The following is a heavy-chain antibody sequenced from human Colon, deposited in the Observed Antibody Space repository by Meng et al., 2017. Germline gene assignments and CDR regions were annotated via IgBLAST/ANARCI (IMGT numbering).Heavy chain of an antibody. CDR3: ARGTGDIRVGFDY. J-gene: IGHJ4*02. D-gene: IGHD7-27*01. CDR1: GGSVSSGSYY. V-gene: IGHV4-61*01. CDR2: IYYRGNT. Sequence: QVQLQESGPGLVRPSETLSLSCNVSGGSVSSGSYYWSWIRQPPGKGLEWIGYIYYRGNTNYNPSLKSRVTMSIDTSKNQFSLKLNSVTAADTAVYYCARGTGDIRVGFDYWGQGTLVTVSS.